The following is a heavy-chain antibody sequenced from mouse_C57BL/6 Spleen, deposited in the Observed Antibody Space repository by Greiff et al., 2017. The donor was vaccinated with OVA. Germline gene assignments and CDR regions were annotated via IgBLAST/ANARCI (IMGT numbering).Heavy chain of an antibody. V-gene: IGHV1-82*01. J-gene: IGHJ2*01. CDR3: ARSNWESYFDY. Sequence: QVQLKESGPELVKPGASVKISCKASGYAFSSSWMNWVKQRPGKGLEWIGRIYPGDGDTNYNGKFNGKATLTADKSSSTAYMQLSSLTSEDSAVYFCARSNWESYFDYWGQGTTLTVSS. CDR2: IYPGDGDT. CDR1: GYAFSSSW. D-gene: IGHD4-1*01.